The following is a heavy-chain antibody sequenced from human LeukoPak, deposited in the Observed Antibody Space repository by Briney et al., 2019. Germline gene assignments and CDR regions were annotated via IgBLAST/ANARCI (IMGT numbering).Heavy chain of an antibody. J-gene: IGHJ4*02. D-gene: IGHD3-16*01. CDR1: GFTFSSYE. CDR2: ISSSGSTI. Sequence: GGSLRLSCAASGFTFSSYEMNWVRQAPGKGLEWVSYISSSGSTIYYADSVKGRFTISRDNAKNSLYLQMNSLRAEDTALYYCAKEDDYDYVVKGNYFDYWGQGTLVTVSS. CDR3: AKEDDYDYVVKGNYFDY. V-gene: IGHV3-48*03.